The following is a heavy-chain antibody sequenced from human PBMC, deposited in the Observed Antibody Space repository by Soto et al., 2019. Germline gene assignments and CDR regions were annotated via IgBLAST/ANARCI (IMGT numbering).Heavy chain of an antibody. D-gene: IGHD2-21*02. CDR2: ISGSGGST. J-gene: IGHJ5*02. CDR1: GYSLSSDA. V-gene: IGHV3-23*01. CDR3: AKHHVRGVTWNNWFDP. Sequence: GYSLSSDAVSWVRQATGKGLEWVSAISGSGGSTYYADSVKGRFTISRDNSKNTLYLQMNSLRAEDTAVYYCAKHHVRGVTWNNWFDPWGQGTLVTVSS.